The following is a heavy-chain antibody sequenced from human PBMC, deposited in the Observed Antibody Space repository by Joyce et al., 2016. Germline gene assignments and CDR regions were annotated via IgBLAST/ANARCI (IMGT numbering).Heavy chain of an antibody. CDR2: IYSSGSP. CDR1: GFTVSSSY. Sequence: EVQLVESGGRLIQPGGSLRLSCAASGFTVSSSYMSWVRQAPGKGVEWVSLIYSSGSPYYADSLKGRFTISRDNSKNTLYLQTNSLRADDTAVYYCARALPDYYYYYMHVWGNGTTVTVSS. V-gene: IGHV3-53*01. J-gene: IGHJ6*03. CDR3: ARALPDYYYYYMHV.